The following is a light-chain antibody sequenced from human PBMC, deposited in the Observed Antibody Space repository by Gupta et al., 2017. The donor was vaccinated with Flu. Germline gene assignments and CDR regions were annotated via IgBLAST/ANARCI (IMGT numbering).Light chain of an antibody. Sequence: DLVMTQSPLSLPVTPGEPASISCRSSQSLLHSNGYNYLDWYLQKPGQSPQLLIYLGSNRLSGVPDRFSGSGSGTDLTLKISRVEAEDVGVYYGRQALQTRVSFGGGTKVEIK. V-gene: IGKV2-28*01. CDR1: QSLLHSNGYNY. CDR3: RQALQTRVS. CDR2: LGS. J-gene: IGKJ4*01.